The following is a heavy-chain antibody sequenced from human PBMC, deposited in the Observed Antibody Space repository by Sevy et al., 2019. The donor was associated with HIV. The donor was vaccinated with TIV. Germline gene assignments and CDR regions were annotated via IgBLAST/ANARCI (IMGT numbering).Heavy chain of an antibody. CDR2: ISYSGST. V-gene: IGHV4-39*01. Sequence: SETLSLTCSVSGGSICSSSYYWGWIRQPPGKGLEWIGSISYSGSTYYNPSLKSRVTISVDTSKNQFSLKLSSVTAADTTVYYCASSYDYVWGSYLGASDIWGQGTMVTVSS. D-gene: IGHD3-16*01. J-gene: IGHJ3*02. CDR3: ASSYDYVWGSYLGASDI. CDR1: GGSICSSSYY.